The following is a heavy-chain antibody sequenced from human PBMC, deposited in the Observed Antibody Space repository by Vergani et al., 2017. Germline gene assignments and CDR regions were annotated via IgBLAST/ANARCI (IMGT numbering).Heavy chain of an antibody. D-gene: IGHD2-2*01. CDR3: ARDPSDLVVVPAADY. CDR1: GFSFSSYS. Sequence: EVQLVESGGGLVKPGGSLRLSCAASGFSFSSYSMNWVRQAPGKGLEWVASISGSSSYVFYRDSVEGRFTITRDNAKKSVYLQMNSLRAEDTAVYYCARDPSDLVVVPAADYWGQGTLVTVSS. J-gene: IGHJ4*02. CDR2: ISGSSSYV. V-gene: IGHV3-21*02.